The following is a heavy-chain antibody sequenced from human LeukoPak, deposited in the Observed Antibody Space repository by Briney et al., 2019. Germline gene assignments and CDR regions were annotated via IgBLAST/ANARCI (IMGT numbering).Heavy chain of an antibody. V-gene: IGHV4-39*07. CDR2: INHSGST. J-gene: IGHJ4*02. CDR1: GGSINSRSYY. CDR3: ARRPIFRGVTRFDY. D-gene: IGHD3-10*01. Sequence: SEILSLTCTVSGGSINSRSYYWGWVRQPPGKGLEWIGEINHSGSTNYNPSLKSRVTISVDTSKNQFSLKLSSVTAADTAVYYCARRPIFRGVTRFDYWGQGTLVTVSS.